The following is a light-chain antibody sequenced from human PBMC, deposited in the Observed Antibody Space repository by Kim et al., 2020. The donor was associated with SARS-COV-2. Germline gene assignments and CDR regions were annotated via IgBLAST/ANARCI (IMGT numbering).Light chain of an antibody. V-gene: IGLV3-9*01. Sequence: VALGRTATISCGENKIGSLKVPWSQRKPGQAPGLVIYRDSKRPSGIPERFSGSNSGNPATLTISRAKGGDEANFYCQVGASRTAVFGGGTKLTVL. CDR1: KIGSLK. CDR3: QVGASRTAV. J-gene: IGLJ2*01. CDR2: RDS.